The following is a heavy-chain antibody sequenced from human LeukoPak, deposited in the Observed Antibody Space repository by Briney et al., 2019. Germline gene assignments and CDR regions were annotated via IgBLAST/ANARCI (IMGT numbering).Heavy chain of an antibody. V-gene: IGHV3-66*01. D-gene: IGHD3-10*01. CDR3: AGDSRTYGSGSYPYYFDY. Sequence: GGSLRLSCAASGFTVSSNYMSWVRQAPGKGLEWVSVIYSGGSTYYADSVKGRFTISRDNSKNTLYLQMNSLRAEDTAVYYCAGDSRTYGSGSYPYYFDYWGQGTLVTVSS. J-gene: IGHJ4*02. CDR1: GFTVSSNY. CDR2: IYSGGST.